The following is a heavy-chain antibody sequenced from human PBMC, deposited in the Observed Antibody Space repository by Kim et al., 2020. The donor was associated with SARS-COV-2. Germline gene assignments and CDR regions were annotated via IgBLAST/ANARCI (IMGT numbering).Heavy chain of an antibody. Sequence: SETLSLTCAVYGGSFSGYYWSWIRQPPGKGLEWIGEINHSGSTNYNPSLKSRVTISVDTSKNQFSLKLSSVTAADTAVYYCAREGYCGGDCYLGTDYWGQGTLVTVSS. J-gene: IGHJ4*02. CDR2: INHSGST. V-gene: IGHV4-34*01. D-gene: IGHD2-21*01. CDR1: GGSFSGYY. CDR3: AREGYCGGDCYLGTDY.